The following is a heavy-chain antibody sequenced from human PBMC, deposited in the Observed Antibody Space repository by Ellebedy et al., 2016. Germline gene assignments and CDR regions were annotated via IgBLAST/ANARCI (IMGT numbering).Heavy chain of an antibody. Sequence: SETLSLTXTVSGGSISGYYWGWIRQPPGKGLEWIGSMSIYYNGRTYYNSSLKSRVTISVDTSKNQFSLKLTSVTAADTAVYYCASHMNYHDSGGYYSFDLWGQGSLVTVSS. J-gene: IGHJ5*02. CDR1: GGSISGYY. V-gene: IGHV4-38-2*02. CDR3: ASHMNYHDSGGYYSFDL. CDR2: IYYNGRT. D-gene: IGHD3-22*01.